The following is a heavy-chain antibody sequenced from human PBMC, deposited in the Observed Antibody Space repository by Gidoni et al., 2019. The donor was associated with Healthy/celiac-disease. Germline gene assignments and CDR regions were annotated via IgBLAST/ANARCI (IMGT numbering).Heavy chain of an antibody. CDR2: INPNSGGT. CDR1: GYTFTGYY. CDR3: ARSQFPYSGSYYY. V-gene: IGHV1-2*02. D-gene: IGHD1-26*01. Sequence: HVQLVQSVAEVKKPGASVKVSCKASGYTFTGYYMHWVRQAPGQGLEWMGWINPNSGGTNYAQKFQGRVTMTRDTSISTAYMELSRLRSDDTAVYYCARSQFPYSGSYYYWGQGTLVTVSS. J-gene: IGHJ4*02.